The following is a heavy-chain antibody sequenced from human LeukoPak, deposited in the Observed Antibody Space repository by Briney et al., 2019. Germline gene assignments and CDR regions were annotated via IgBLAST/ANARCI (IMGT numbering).Heavy chain of an antibody. CDR2: ISGSGGST. Sequence: GGSLRLSCAASGFTFSSYAMSWVRQAPGKGLEWVSAISGSGGSTYYADSVKGRFTISRDNSKNTLYLQMNSLRAEDTAVYSCAPINPFRLALFDYWGQGALVGVSS. J-gene: IGHJ4*02. CDR3: APINPFRLALFDY. CDR1: GFTFSSYA. D-gene: IGHD3-10*01. V-gene: IGHV3-23*01.